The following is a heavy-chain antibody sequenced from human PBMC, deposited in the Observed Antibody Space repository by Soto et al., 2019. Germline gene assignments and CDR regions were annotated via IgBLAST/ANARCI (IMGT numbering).Heavy chain of an antibody. CDR3: ARSRGYSYGRDY. Sequence: QVQLVESGGGLVKPGGSVRLSCAASGFTFSDYYMTWIRQAPGKGLECVSYISGGSNNYAHYADSVTGRFTISRDNTKNSLFLQMDSLRVEDTAVYYCARSRGYSYGRDYWGAGTLVTVS. J-gene: IGHJ4*02. CDR1: GFTFSDYY. D-gene: IGHD5-18*01. CDR2: ISGGSNNYA. V-gene: IGHV3-11*05.